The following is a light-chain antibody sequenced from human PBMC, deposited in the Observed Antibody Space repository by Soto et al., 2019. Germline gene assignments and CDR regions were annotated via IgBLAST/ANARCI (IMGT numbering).Light chain of an antibody. CDR1: NIGSKS. J-gene: IGLJ2*01. CDR2: YDS. CDR3: QVWDSSSDHVV. V-gene: IGLV3-21*04. Sequence: SYELTQPPSVSVAPGKTARIPCGGNNIGSKSVHWYQQKPGQAPVLVIYYDSDRPSGIPERFSGSNSGNTATLTISRVEAADEADYYCQVWDSSSDHVVFGGGTKVTVL.